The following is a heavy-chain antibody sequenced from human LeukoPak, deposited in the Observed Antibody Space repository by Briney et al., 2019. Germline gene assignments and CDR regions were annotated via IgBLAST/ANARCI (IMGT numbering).Heavy chain of an antibody. D-gene: IGHD2-2*01. CDR1: GFTFSSYG. CDR3: AKVKSTSPTMYYFGY. CDR2: IRYDGSNK. J-gene: IGHJ4*02. V-gene: IGHV3-30*02. Sequence: GGSLRLSCAASGFTFSSYGMHWVRQAPGKGLEWVAFIRYDGSNKYYADSVKGRFTISRDNSKNTLYLQMNSLRAEGTAVYYCAKVKSTSPTMYYFGYWGQGTLVTVSS.